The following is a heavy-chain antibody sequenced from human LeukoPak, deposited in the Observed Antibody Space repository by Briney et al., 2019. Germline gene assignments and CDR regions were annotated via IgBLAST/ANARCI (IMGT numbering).Heavy chain of an antibody. Sequence: GGSLRLSCAASGFTFSSYSMNWVRQAPGKGLEWISYISSSSSTIYYADSVKGRFTISRDNAKNSLYLQMNSLRAEDTAVYYCACYTAIEAIDYWGQGTLVTVSS. D-gene: IGHD5-18*01. CDR1: GFTFSSYS. V-gene: IGHV3-48*01. CDR3: ACYTAIEAIDY. J-gene: IGHJ4*02. CDR2: ISSSSSTI.